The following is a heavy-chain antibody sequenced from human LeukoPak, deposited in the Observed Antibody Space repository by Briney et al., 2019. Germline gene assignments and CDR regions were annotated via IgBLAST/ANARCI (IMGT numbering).Heavy chain of an antibody. V-gene: IGHV3-74*01. Sequence: GGSLRLSCAASGFTFSSYWMHWVRQAPGKGRVWVSCINSDGSSTSYADSVKGRFTISRDNAKNTLYLQMNSLRVEDTAVYYCARALGSGWVYFLGGQGTLVTVSS. D-gene: IGHD3-10*01. J-gene: IGHJ4*02. CDR3: ARALGSGWVYFL. CDR1: GFTFSSYW. CDR2: INSDGSST.